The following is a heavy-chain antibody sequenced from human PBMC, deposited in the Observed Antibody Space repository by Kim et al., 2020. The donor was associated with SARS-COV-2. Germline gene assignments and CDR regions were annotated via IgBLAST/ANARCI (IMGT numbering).Heavy chain of an antibody. V-gene: IGHV3-48*02. CDR2: ISSSSSTI. J-gene: IGHJ4*02. CDR1: GFTFSSYS. Sequence: AGSLRLSCAASGFTFSSYSMNWVRQAPGKGLEWVSYISSSSSTIYYADSVKGRFIFSRDTAKNSLYLKMNIMRDEDTAVYYCARDDNWSDASVFDYWGQG. CDR3: ARDDNWSDASVFDY. D-gene: IGHD1-20*01.